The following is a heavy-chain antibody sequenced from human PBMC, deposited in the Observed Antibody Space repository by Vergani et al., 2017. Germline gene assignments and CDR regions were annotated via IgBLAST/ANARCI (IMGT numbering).Heavy chain of an antibody. J-gene: IGHJ4*02. D-gene: IGHD3-3*01. CDR3: AKDAECWSGGTDDD. V-gene: IGHV3-23*01. CDR2: ISGSGGST. CDR1: GFTFSSYA. Sequence: EVQLLESGGGLVQPGGSLRLSCAASGFTFSSYAMSWVRQAPGKGLEWVSAISGSGGSTYYAYSVKGRFTISRDNSKNTLYLQMNSLRAEATDVYDCAKDAECWSGGTDDDWGEGTLVTGSP.